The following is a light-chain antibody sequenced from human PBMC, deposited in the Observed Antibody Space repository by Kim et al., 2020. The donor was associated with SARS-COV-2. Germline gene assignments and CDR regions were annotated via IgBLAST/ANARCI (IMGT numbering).Light chain of an antibody. CDR1: RSISRW. CDR2: KAS. V-gene: IGKV1-5*03. J-gene: IGKJ3*01. Sequence: DIQMTQSPSTPSASVGDRVTITCRASRSISRWLAWYQQKPGKAPKLLIYKASSLESGVPSRFSGSGSGTEFTLTIISLQPDDFATYYCQQYDSYPFTFGPGTKVDIK. CDR3: QQYDSYPFT.